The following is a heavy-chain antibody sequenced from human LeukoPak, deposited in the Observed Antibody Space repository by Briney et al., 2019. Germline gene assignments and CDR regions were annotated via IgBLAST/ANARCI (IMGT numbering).Heavy chain of an antibody. Sequence: SETLSLXCAVSGYSISSGYYWGWIRQPPGKGLEWIGSIYHSGSTYYNPSLKSRVTISVDTSRNQFSLKLSSVTAADTAVYYCARHLTPGTYYFDYWGQGTLVTVSS. CDR2: IYHSGST. CDR1: GYSISSGYY. V-gene: IGHV4-38-2*01. CDR3: ARHLTPGTYYFDY. D-gene: IGHD1/OR15-1a*01. J-gene: IGHJ4*02.